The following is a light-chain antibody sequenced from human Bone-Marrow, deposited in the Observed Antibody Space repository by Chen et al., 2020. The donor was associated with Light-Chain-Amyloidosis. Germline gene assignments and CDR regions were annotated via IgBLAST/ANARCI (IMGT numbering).Light chain of an antibody. CDR2: RDT. Sequence: SYELPQPPSVSVSPGQTARLPCSGDDLPTKYAYGYQQKPGQAPVLVIHRDTERPSGISERFSGSSAGTTATLTISGVQAEDEADYHCQSADSSGTYEVIFGGGTKLTVL. J-gene: IGLJ2*01. CDR1: DLPTKY. CDR3: QSADSSGTYEVI. V-gene: IGLV3-25*03.